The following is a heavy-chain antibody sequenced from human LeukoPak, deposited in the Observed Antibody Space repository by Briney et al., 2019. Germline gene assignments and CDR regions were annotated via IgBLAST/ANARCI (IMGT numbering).Heavy chain of an antibody. Sequence: SETLSLTCTVSGGSISSYYWSWIRQPPGKGLEWIGYTYYSGSTNYNPSLKSRVTISVDTSKNQFSLKLSSVTAADTAVYYCARLYYYYGMDVWGQGTTVTVSS. CDR1: GGSISSYY. V-gene: IGHV4-59*01. J-gene: IGHJ6*02. CDR2: TYYSGST. CDR3: ARLYYYYGMDV.